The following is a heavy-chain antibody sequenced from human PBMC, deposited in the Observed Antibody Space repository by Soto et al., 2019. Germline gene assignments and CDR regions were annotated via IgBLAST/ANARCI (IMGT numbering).Heavy chain of an antibody. CDR3: ARGRYGDY. Sequence: QVHLVQSGAEVKKPGASVKVSCKGSGYTFTSYGITWVRQAPGQGLEWMGWISAHNGNTDYAQRLQGRVTVTRDTPTITAYMELRSLRSDDTAVYYCARGRYGDYWGQGALVTVSS. CDR1: GYTFTSYG. J-gene: IGHJ4*02. D-gene: IGHD1-1*01. CDR2: ISAHNGNT. V-gene: IGHV1-18*01.